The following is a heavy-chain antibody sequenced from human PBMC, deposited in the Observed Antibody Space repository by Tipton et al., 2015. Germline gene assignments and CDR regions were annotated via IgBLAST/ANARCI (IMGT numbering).Heavy chain of an antibody. J-gene: IGHJ5*02. Sequence: TLSLTCSVSGDSISSSHWSWIRQPPGKGLEWIGSVSYSGSTKYNPSLQSRVIILVDMSKNQFSLKLNSVTAADTAMYYCARDNYRGYCPSESCFNWFDPWGQGTLVTVSS. D-gene: IGHD1-26*01. V-gene: IGHV4-59*01. CDR2: VSYSGST. CDR3: ARDNYRGYCPSESCFNWFDP. CDR1: GDSISSSH.